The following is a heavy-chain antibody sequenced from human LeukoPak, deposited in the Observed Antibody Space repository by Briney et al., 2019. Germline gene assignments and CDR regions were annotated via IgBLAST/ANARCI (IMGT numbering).Heavy chain of an antibody. J-gene: IGHJ3*02. Sequence: PGGSLRLSCAASGFTFSSYSMNWVRQAPGKGLEWASSISSSSSYIYYADSVKGRFTISRDDAKNSLYLQMNSLRAEDTAVYYCASAPLVLRYFDWFLDAFDIWGQGTMVTVSS. D-gene: IGHD3-9*01. V-gene: IGHV3-21*01. CDR3: ASAPLVLRYFDWFLDAFDI. CDR2: ISSSSSYI. CDR1: GFTFSSYS.